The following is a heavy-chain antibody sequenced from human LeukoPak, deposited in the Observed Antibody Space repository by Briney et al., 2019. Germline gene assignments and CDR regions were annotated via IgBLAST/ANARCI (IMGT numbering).Heavy chain of an antibody. Sequence: ASVKVSCKASGYTFTGYYMHWVRQAPGQGLEWMGWINPNSGGTNYAQKFQGWVTMTRDMSISTAYMELSRLRSDDTAVYYCARVTDYYYGMDVWGQGTTVTVSS. J-gene: IGHJ6*02. CDR3: ARVTDYYYGMDV. V-gene: IGHV1-2*04. CDR2: INPNSGGT. D-gene: IGHD3-16*01. CDR1: GYTFTGYY.